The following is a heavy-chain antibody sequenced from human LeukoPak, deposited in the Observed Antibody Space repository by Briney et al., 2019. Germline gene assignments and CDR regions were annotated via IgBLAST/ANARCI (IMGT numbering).Heavy chain of an antibody. Sequence: ASVKVSCKASGYTLTDYYMHWVRQAPGQGLEWMGRINPNSGGTNYAQKFQGRVTMTRDTSISTVYMELSRLRSDDTAVYYCAGDTYGSDYWGQGTLVTVSS. D-gene: IGHD3-10*01. J-gene: IGHJ4*02. CDR2: INPNSGGT. V-gene: IGHV1-2*06. CDR3: AGDTYGSDY. CDR1: GYTLTDYY.